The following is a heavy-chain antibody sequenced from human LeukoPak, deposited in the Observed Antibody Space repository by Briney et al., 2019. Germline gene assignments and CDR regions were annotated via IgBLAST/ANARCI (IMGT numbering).Heavy chain of an antibody. Sequence: SGGSLRLSCAASGFTFSSYAMSWVRQAPGKGLEWVSAISHTGSDTYYADSVKDRFSISRDNSKNTLYLQMNSLRAEDTAVYYCARDGWVDYWGQGTLVTVSS. CDR3: ARDGWVDY. CDR1: GFTFSSYA. D-gene: IGHD1-26*01. V-gene: IGHV3-23*01. J-gene: IGHJ4*02. CDR2: ISHTGSDT.